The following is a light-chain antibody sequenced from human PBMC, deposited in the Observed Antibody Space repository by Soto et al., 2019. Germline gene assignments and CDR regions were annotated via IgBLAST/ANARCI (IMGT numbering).Light chain of an antibody. CDR2: AAS. CDR1: QSVTSTY. Sequence: IVLTQSPGTLSLSPGERATLSCRASQSVTSTYLAWYQQKPGQAPRLLIYAASNRATGIPDRFSGSGSGTDFTLTISRLEPEDFAVYYCQQYGSSPRTFGQGTKVEIK. CDR3: QQYGSSPRT. V-gene: IGKV3-20*01. J-gene: IGKJ1*01.